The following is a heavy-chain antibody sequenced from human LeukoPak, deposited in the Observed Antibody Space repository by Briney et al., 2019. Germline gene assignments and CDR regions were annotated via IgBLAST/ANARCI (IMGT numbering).Heavy chain of an antibody. V-gene: IGHV4-34*01. CDR3: ASRPGIAVAGFDY. CDR1: GGSFSGYY. Sequence: SETLSLTCAVYGGSFSGYYWSWIRQPPGKGLEWIGSIYYSGSTYYNPSLKSRVTISVDTSKNQFSLKLSSVTAADTAVYYCASRPGIAVAGFDYWGQGTLVTVSS. D-gene: IGHD6-19*01. J-gene: IGHJ4*02. CDR2: IYYSGST.